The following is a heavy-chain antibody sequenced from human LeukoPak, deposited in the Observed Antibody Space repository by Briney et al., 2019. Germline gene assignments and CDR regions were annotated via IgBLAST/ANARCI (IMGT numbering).Heavy chain of an antibody. J-gene: IGHJ4*02. Sequence: PGGSLRLSCAASGFTFSSYWMSWVRQAPGKGLEWVANIKQDGSEKYYVDSVKGRFTISRDNAKNSLYLQMNSLRAEDTAVYYCARAPHGMVRGVIFDYWGQGTLVTVSP. CDR2: IKQDGSEK. CDR1: GFTFSSYW. V-gene: IGHV3-7*01. D-gene: IGHD3-10*01. CDR3: ARAPHGMVRGVIFDY.